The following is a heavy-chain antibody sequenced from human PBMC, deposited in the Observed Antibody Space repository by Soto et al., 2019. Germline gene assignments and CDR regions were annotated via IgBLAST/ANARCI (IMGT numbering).Heavy chain of an antibody. D-gene: IGHD2-21*02. CDR1: GFSLNTGGLG. CDR2: IYWDDDK. J-gene: IGHJ6*02. Sequence: QITLKESGPTLVKPTQTLTLTCSVSGFSLNTGGLGVGWIRQPPGKALEWLALIYWDDDKRYSPSLRNRLSISNETSNILVVFTMTKMDPVETATYYCIHSRCGGDCLRSYSSHYYYGFDVWGQGTPVTVSS. V-gene: IGHV2-5*02. CDR3: IHSRCGGDCLRSYSSHYYYGFDV.